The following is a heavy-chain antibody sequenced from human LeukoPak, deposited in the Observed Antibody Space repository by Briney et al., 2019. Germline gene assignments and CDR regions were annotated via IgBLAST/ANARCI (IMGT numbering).Heavy chain of an antibody. V-gene: IGHV1-24*01. D-gene: IGHD1-26*01. Sequence: ASVKVSCKVSGYTLTELSMHWVRQAPGKGLEWMGGFDPEDGETIYAQKFQGRVTMTEDTSTDTAYMELSSLRSDDTAVYYCARGSGSGGRDWFDPWGQGTLVTVSS. CDR2: FDPEDGET. CDR1: GYTLTELS. CDR3: ARGSGSGGRDWFDP. J-gene: IGHJ5*02.